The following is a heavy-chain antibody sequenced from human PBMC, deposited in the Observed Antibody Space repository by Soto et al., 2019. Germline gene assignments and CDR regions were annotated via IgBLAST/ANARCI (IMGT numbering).Heavy chain of an antibody. Sequence: QVQLVQSGAEVKKPGSSVKVSCKASGGTFSSYAISWVRQAPGQGLEWMGGIIPIFGTANYAQKFQGRVTITADESTSTXYXXLSSLRSEDTAVYYCASRRFIRGCPRYYYYYGMDVWGQGTTVTVSS. V-gene: IGHV1-69*12. D-gene: IGHD3-16*01. CDR2: IIPIFGTA. J-gene: IGHJ6*02. CDR3: ASRRFIRGCPRYYYYYGMDV. CDR1: GGTFSSYA.